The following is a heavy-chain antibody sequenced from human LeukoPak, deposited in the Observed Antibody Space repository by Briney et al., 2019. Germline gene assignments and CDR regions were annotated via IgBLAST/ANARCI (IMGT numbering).Heavy chain of an antibody. CDR2: ISSSSTYI. J-gene: IGHJ6*02. Sequence: PGGSLRLSCAASGFSFSSYSMNWVRQAPGKGLEWVSSISSSSTYIYYVDSLKGRFTISRDNAKNSLYLQMNSLRAEDTAVYYCARSLLGYCSGGSCYIDYYGMDVWGQGTTVTVSS. CDR3: ARSLLGYCSGGSCYIDYYGMDV. D-gene: IGHD2-15*01. CDR1: GFSFSSYS. V-gene: IGHV3-21*01.